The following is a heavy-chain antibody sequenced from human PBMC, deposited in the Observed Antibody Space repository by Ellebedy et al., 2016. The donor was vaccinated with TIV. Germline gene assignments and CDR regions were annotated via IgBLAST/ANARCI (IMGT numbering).Heavy chain of an antibody. Sequence: GESLKISCAASGFTFSSYGMHWVRQAPGKGLEWVAFIRYDGSNKYYADSVKGRFTISRDNSKNTLYLQMNSLRAEDTAVYYCAKGRAYSSGWYGWGQGTLVTVSS. J-gene: IGHJ4*02. CDR1: GFTFSSYG. D-gene: IGHD6-19*01. CDR2: IRYDGSNK. V-gene: IGHV3-30*02. CDR3: AKGRAYSSGWYG.